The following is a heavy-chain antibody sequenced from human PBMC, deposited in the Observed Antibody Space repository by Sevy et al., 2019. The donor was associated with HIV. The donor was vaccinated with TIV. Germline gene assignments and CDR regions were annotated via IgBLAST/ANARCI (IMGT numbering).Heavy chain of an antibody. D-gene: IGHD2-8*02. CDR3: ARDLGYCSGGICHTAGMVDY. J-gene: IGHJ4*02. CDR1: GFIFSTYA. Sequence: HGGSLRLSCAASGFIFSTYAMHWVRQAPGKGLEWVAVIWYDGSYQYYGDSVKGRLTISRENSKKTLYLQMNSLRAEDTAVYYCARDLGYCSGGICHTAGMVDYWGQGTLVTVSS. CDR2: IWYDGSYQ. V-gene: IGHV3-33*01.